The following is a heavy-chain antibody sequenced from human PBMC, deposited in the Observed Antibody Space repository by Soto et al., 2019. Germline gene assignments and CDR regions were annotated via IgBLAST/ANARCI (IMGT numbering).Heavy chain of an antibody. CDR1: GGSFSGYY. D-gene: IGHD3-22*01. Sequence: PSETLSHSWAVYGGSFSGYYWSRIRHPPGKGLEWIGEINHSGSTNYNPSLKSRVTISVDTSKNQCSLKLSSVTAADTAVYYCARASYYSDSFGYFLDSWGQGTLVTVSS. CDR3: ARASYYSDSFGYFLDS. CDR2: INHSGST. V-gene: IGHV4-34*01. J-gene: IGHJ4*02.